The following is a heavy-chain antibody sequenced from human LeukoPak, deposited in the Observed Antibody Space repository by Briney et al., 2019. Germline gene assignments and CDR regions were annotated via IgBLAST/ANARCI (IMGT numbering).Heavy chain of an antibody. Sequence: GESLKISCKGSGYSFTSDWIGWVRQMPGKGLEWMGIIYPGDFDTRYSPSFQGHVTISVDKSINTAYLQWSGLKASDTAMYYCARLRGDDSSGSYYFDYWGQGTLVTVSS. CDR2: IYPGDFDT. V-gene: IGHV5-51*01. J-gene: IGHJ4*02. CDR1: GYSFTSDW. D-gene: IGHD3-22*01. CDR3: ARLRGDDSSGSYYFDY.